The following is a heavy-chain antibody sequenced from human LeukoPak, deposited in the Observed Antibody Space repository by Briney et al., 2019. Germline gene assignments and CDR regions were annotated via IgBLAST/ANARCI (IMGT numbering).Heavy chain of an antibody. D-gene: IGHD3-22*01. J-gene: IGHJ4*02. V-gene: IGHV1-69*05. Sequence: SVKVSCKASGGTSSSYAISWVRQAPGQGLEWMGGIIPIFGTANYAQKFQGRVTITTDESTSTAYMELSSLRSEDTAVYYCAREDYYDSSGYSLFDYWGQGTLVTVSS. CDR2: IIPIFGTA. CDR1: GGTSSSYA. CDR3: AREDYYDSSGYSLFDY.